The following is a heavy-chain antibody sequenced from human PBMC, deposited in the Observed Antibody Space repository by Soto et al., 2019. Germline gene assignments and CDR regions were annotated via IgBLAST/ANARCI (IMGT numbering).Heavy chain of an antibody. J-gene: IGHJ6*02. CDR3: AVKSSSSWYYGMDV. CDR1: GGSISSYY. D-gene: IGHD6-13*01. Sequence: ETLSLTCTVSGGSISSYYWSWIRQPPGKGLEWIGYIYYSGTTNYNPSLKSRVTISVDTSKNQFSLKLSSVTAADTAVYYCAVKSSSSWYYGMDVWGQGTTVTVS. V-gene: IGHV4-59*01. CDR2: IYYSGTT.